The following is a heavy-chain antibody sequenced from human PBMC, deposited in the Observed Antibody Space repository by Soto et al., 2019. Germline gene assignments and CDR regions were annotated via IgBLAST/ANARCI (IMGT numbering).Heavy chain of an antibody. CDR2: ISAYNGNT. V-gene: IGHV1-18*01. J-gene: IGHJ6*02. Sequence: QVQLVQSGAEVKKPGASVKVSCKASGYTFTSYGISWVRQAPGQGLEWMGWISAYNGNTNYAQKLQGRVTMTTDTTTSTAYMELRTLRSDDTAVYYCARGAALRYFDWSSRGGMDVWGQGTTVTVSS. CDR1: GYTFTSYG. D-gene: IGHD3-9*01. CDR3: ARGAALRYFDWSSRGGMDV.